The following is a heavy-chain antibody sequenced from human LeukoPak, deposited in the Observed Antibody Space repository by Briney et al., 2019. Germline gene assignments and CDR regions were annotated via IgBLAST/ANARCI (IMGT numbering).Heavy chain of an antibody. Sequence: GGSLRLSCAASGFTFTNACMTWVRQAPGKGLEWVGRINSKADGGTTDYAAPVKGRFTISRDDSNNTLYLQMNSLKTEDTAVYFCTTGTYRVGYGAFDIWGQGTMVTVSS. D-gene: IGHD3-16*01. CDR3: TTGTYRVGYGAFDI. V-gene: IGHV3-15*01. CDR1: GFTFTNAC. CDR2: INSKADGGTT. J-gene: IGHJ3*02.